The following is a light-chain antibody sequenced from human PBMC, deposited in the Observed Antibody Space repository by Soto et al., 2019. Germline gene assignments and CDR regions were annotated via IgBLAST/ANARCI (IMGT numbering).Light chain of an antibody. CDR1: QSVPSSD. CDR2: GIS. J-gene: IGKJ5*01. Sequence: PVESATLSCRAIQSVPSSDLAWYQRKPGQAPRLLIYGISTRATGIPDKFSGSGSGTDFTLTVSRLEPEDFAVYYCQQYGSSTITFGQGTRLEIK. V-gene: IGKV3-20*01. CDR3: QQYGSSTIT.